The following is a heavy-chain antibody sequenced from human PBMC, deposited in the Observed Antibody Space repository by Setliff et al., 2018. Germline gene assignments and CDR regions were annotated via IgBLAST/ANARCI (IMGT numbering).Heavy chain of an antibody. CDR3: ARTCSGSGCYAGLES. J-gene: IGHJ4*02. CDR1: GFTFSSYR. D-gene: IGHD2-15*01. V-gene: IGHV3-33*08. CDR2: IWDDGGNK. Sequence: GGSLRLSCAASGFTFSSYRMHWVRQAPGKGLEWVAVIWDDGGNKYHADSVKGRFTISRDNSKNTLYLQMNSLRPEDTAVYYCARTCSGSGCYAGLESWGQGAPVTVSS.